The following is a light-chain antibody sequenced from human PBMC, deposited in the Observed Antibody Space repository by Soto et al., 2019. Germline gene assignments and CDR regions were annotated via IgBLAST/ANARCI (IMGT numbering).Light chain of an antibody. CDR2: AAS. CDR3: HQYGSSITWT. J-gene: IGKJ1*01. CDR1: QSVTSNY. V-gene: IGKV3-20*01. Sequence: EVVLTQSPGTVSLSPGERATLSCRASQSVTSNYLAWYQQKPGQAPRLLIYAASSRATSSTDRFSSSGGGRDFTLSTSRLEAEDFAVDYCHQYGSSITWTFGQGTKVEIK.